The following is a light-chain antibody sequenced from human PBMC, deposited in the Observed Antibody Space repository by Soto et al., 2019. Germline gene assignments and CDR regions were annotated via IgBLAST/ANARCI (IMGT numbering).Light chain of an antibody. CDR2: AAS. CDR3: QQYNSFPWT. J-gene: IGKJ1*01. CDR1: QGINSF. Sequence: IQLTQSPSSLSASVGDRVTITCRASQGINSFLAWYQQKPGKAPKLLIYAASTLQSGVPSRFSGSGSGTDFTLTISGLQPDDFATYYCQQYNSFPWTFGLGTKVDIK. V-gene: IGKV1-9*01.